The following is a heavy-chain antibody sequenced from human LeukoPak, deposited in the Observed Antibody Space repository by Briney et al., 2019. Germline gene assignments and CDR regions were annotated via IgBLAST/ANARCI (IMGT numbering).Heavy chain of an antibody. D-gene: IGHD3-22*01. CDR1: GFTFSNAW. CDR3: TTNVDTAMVVLGYYDSSGYLNY. Sequence: KSGGSLRLSCAASGFTFSNAWMSWVRRAPGKGLEWVGRIKSKTDGGTTDYAAPVKGRFTISGDDSKNTLYLQMNSLKTEDTAVYYCTTNVDTAMVVLGYYDSSGYLNYWGQGALVTVSS. CDR2: IKSKTDGGTT. J-gene: IGHJ4*02. V-gene: IGHV3-15*01.